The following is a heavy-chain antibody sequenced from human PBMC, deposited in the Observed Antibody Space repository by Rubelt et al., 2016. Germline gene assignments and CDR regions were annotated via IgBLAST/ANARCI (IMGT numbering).Heavy chain of an antibody. V-gene: IGHV4-34*01. Sequence: QVQLQQWGAGLLKPSETLSLTCAVYGGSFSGYYWSWIRQPPGKGLEWIGEINHSGSTNYNPSLKAGVTISVDTSKNQLSLKLSSVTAADTAVYYCARGPGVVDFDYWGQGTLVTVSS. CDR1: GGSFSGYY. D-gene: IGHD2-15*01. J-gene: IGHJ4*02. CDR2: INHSGST. CDR3: ARGPGVVDFDY.